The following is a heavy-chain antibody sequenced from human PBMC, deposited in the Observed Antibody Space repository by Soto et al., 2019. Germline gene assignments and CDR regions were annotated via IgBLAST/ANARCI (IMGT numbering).Heavy chain of an antibody. CDR1: GGSISSHY. CDR2: IYYRGNT. D-gene: IGHD1-26*01. CDR3: ARDGREASGIDV. J-gene: IGHJ6*02. V-gene: IGHV4-59*11. Sequence: QVQLEESGPGLVKPSETLSLTCTVSGGSISSHYWSWVRQAPGKGLEWIGCIYYRGNTFYNPSLNRRGTISVDTSNNQFSLKLDSVTPADTAVYYCARDGREASGIDVWGQGTAVTVSS.